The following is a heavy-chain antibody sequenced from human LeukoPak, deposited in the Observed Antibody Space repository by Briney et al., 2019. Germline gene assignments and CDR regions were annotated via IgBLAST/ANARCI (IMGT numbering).Heavy chain of an antibody. Sequence: PSETLSLTCTVSGYSISSGYYWGWIRQPPGKGLEWIGSIYHSGSTYYNPSLKSRVTISVDTSKNQFSLKLSSVTAADTAVYYCARISSSPYYFDYWGQGTLVTVSS. V-gene: IGHV4-38-2*02. CDR1: GYSISSGYY. D-gene: IGHD6-6*01. CDR3: ARISSSPYYFDY. CDR2: IYHSGST. J-gene: IGHJ4*02.